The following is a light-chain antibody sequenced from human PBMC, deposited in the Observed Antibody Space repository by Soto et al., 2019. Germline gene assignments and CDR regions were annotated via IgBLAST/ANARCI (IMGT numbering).Light chain of an antibody. CDR1: QSVSSNY. J-gene: IGKJ4*01. CDR2: GAS. Sequence: EIVLAQSPGTLSLSPGERATLSCRASQSVSSNYLAWYQQKPGQAPRLLIYGASSRATGIPDRFSGSGSGTDFTLTISRLEPEDFAVYYCQQYGSSPLTFGGGTKAEIK. CDR3: QQYGSSPLT. V-gene: IGKV3-20*01.